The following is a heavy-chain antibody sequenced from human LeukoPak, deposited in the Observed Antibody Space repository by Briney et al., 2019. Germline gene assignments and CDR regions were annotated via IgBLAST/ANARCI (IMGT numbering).Heavy chain of an antibody. V-gene: IGHV3-48*03. D-gene: IGHD3-10*02. CDR3: AELGITMIGGV. Sequence: PGGSLRLSCAASGFTFSSYEMDWVRQAPGKGVEGVSYISSSGSTIYYADSVKGRFTISRDNDKNSLYLQMNGLRAEDTAVYYWAELGITMIGGVWGKGTTVTISS. CDR2: ISSSGSTI. CDR1: GFTFSSYE. J-gene: IGHJ6*04.